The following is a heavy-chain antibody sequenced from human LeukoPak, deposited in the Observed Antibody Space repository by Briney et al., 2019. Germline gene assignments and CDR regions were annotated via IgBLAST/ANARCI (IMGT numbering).Heavy chain of an antibody. V-gene: IGHV4-34*01. J-gene: IGHJ4*02. Sequence: SETLSLTCAVYGGSLSGYYWSWIRQPPGKGLEWIGEINHSGSTNYNPSLKSRVTISVDTSKNQFSLKLSSVTAADTAVYYCASTKPGGAVAGNDYWGQGTLVTVSS. D-gene: IGHD6-19*01. CDR1: GGSLSGYY. CDR3: ASTKPGGAVAGNDY. CDR2: INHSGST.